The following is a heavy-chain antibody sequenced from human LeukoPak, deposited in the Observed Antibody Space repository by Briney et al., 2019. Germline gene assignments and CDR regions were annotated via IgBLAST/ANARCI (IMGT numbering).Heavy chain of an antibody. CDR3: VTRGTASRLLDS. CDR2: MYHSGST. V-gene: IGHV4-4*02. D-gene: IGHD1/OR15-1a*01. CDR1: GGSISSSNW. Sequence: SGTLSLTCVVSGGSISSSNWWSWVRQPPGKGLEWIGEMYHSGSTDYNPSLKSRVTISVDKSNNQFSLKLSSVTAADTAVYYCVTRGTASRLLDSWGQGTLVTVSS. J-gene: IGHJ4*02.